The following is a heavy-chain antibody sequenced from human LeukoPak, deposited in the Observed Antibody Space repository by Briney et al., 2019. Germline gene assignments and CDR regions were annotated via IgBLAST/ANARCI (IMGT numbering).Heavy chain of an antibody. Sequence: GRSLRLSCAASGFTFSSYAMHWVRQAPGKGLEWVAVISYDGSNKYYADSVKGRFTISRDNSKNTLYLQMNSLRAEDTAVYYCARGPASVVVPAAKGAFDIWGQGTMVTVSS. V-gene: IGHV3-30-3*01. CDR2: ISYDGSNK. J-gene: IGHJ3*02. CDR1: GFTFSSYA. D-gene: IGHD2-2*01. CDR3: ARGPASVVVPAAKGAFDI.